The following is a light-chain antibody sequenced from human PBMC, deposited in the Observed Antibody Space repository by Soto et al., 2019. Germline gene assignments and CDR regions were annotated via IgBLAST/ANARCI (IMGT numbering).Light chain of an antibody. CDR3: CSYAGSNNLYV. CDR2: EVS. J-gene: IGLJ1*01. CDR1: SSDVGGYNY. Sequence: QSVLTQPPSASGSPGQSVTISCTGTSSDVGGYNYVSWYQQHPGKAPKVMIYEVSKRPSGVPDRFSGSKSGNTASLTVSGPQAEDEADYYCCSYAGSNNLYVFGTGTKLTVL. V-gene: IGLV2-8*01.